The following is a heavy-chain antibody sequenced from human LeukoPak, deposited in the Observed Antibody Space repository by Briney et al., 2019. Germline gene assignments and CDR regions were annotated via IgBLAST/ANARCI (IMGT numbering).Heavy chain of an antibody. J-gene: IGHJ5*02. Sequence: GGSLRLSCAASGFTFKNYWMHWVRQAPGKGPVWVSRINDDGSSTSYAASVKGRFTISRDDAKNTLYLQMNSLRAEDTAVYYCVRGGASTWSWGQGTLVTVSS. CDR2: INDDGSST. V-gene: IGHV3-74*01. D-gene: IGHD2-15*01. CDR1: GFTFKNYW. CDR3: VRGGASTWS.